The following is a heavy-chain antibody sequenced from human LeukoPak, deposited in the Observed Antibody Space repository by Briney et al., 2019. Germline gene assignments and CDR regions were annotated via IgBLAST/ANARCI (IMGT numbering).Heavy chain of an antibody. J-gene: IGHJ4*02. V-gene: IGHV1-18*04. CDR2: ISAYNGNT. Sequence: ASVKVSCKASGYTSTSYGISWVRQAPGQGLEWMGWISAYNGNTNYAQKLQGRVTMTTDTSTSTAYMELRSLRSDDTAVYYCARDLGYCSGGSCYSFSYWGQGTLVTVSS. D-gene: IGHD2-15*01. CDR3: ARDLGYCSGGSCYSFSY. CDR1: GYTSTSYG.